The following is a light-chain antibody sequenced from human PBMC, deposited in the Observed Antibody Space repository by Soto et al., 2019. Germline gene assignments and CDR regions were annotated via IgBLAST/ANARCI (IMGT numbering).Light chain of an antibody. Sequence: QSVLTQPPSVSGAPGQRVTISCTGRNSNIGAGYDVHWYQQVPGTAPKLLIYGNSNRPSGVPDRFSGSKSGTSASLAITGLQAEDEGDYYCQSYDSSLSAWVSGGGTKLTVL. V-gene: IGLV1-40*01. CDR1: NSNIGAGYD. CDR2: GNS. CDR3: QSYDSSLSAWV. J-gene: IGLJ3*02.